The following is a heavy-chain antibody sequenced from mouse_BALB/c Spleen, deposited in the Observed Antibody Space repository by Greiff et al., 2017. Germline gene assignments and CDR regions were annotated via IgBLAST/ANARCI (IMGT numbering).Heavy chain of an antibody. CDR1: GFTFSSYT. D-gene: IGHD1-1*01. CDR3: ARDYYGSSFDY. CDR2: ISNGGGST. J-gene: IGHJ2*01. V-gene: IGHV5-12-2*01. Sequence: EVKLMESGGGLVQPGGSLKLSCAASGFTFSSYTMSWVRQTPEKRLEWVAYISNGGGSTYYPDTVKGRFTISRDNAKNTLYLQMSSLRSEDTAMYYCARDYYGSSFDYWGQGTTLTVSS.